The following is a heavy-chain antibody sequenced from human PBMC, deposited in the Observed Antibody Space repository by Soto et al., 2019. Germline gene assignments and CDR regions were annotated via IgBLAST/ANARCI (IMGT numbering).Heavy chain of an antibody. CDR1: GFTFSSYG. CDR3: ARDRQQMNWFDP. J-gene: IGHJ5*02. V-gene: IGHV3-33*01. Sequence: PGGSLRLSCAASGFTFSSYGMHWVRQAPGKGLEWVAVIWYDGSNKYYADSVEGRFTISRDNSKNTLYLQMNSLRAEDTAVYYCARDRQQMNWFDPWGQGTLVTVSS. CDR2: IWYDGSNK. D-gene: IGHD6-13*01.